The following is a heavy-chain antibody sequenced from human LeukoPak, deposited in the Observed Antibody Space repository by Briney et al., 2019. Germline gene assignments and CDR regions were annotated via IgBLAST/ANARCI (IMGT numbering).Heavy chain of an antibody. Sequence: GASVKVSCKASGGTFSSYAISWVRQAPGQGLEWMGRIIAIFGTANYTQKFQGRVTITTDESTSTAYMELSSLRSEGTAVYYCARDTIIRGYMDVWGKGTTVTVSS. D-gene: IGHD2/OR15-2a*01. CDR2: IIAIFGTA. CDR1: GGTFSSYA. J-gene: IGHJ6*03. V-gene: IGHV1-69*05. CDR3: ARDTIIRGYMDV.